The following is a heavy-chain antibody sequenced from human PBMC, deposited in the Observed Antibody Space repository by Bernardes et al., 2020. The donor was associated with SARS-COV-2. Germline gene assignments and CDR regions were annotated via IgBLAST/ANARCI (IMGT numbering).Heavy chain of an antibody. V-gene: IGHV4-30-4*01. CDR3: AREEGLVRGVITPLPGDV. CDR1: GGSISSGDYY. J-gene: IGHJ6*02. CDR2: IYYSGST. Sequence: SETLSLTRTVSGGSISSGDYYWSWIRQPPGKGLEWIGYIYYSGSTYYNPSLKSRVTISVDTSKNHFSLKLSSVTASDTAVYYCAREEGLVRGVITPLPGDVWCQGTTVTVSS. D-gene: IGHD3-10*01.